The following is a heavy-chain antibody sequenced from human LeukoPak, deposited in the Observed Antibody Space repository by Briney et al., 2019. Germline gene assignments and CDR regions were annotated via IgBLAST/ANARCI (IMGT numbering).Heavy chain of an antibody. D-gene: IGHD2-2*01. CDR2: ISAYNGNT. CDR3: ARDLDIVVVPVVSRHYGLDV. V-gene: IGHV1-18*01. CDR1: GYIYTNYG. J-gene: IGHJ6*02. Sequence: GASVKVSCKASGYIYTNYGISWVRQAPGQGLEWMGWISAYNGNTNYVQKFQDRVTMTTDTSTTTAYMELRSLRSDDTAVYYCARDLDIVVVPVVSRHYGLDVWGQGTTVTVSS.